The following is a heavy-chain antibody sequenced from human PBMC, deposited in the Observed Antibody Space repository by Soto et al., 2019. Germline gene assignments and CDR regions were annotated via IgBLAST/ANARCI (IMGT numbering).Heavy chain of an antibody. CDR2: IYDSGNT. CDR1: GGSISNYY. D-gene: IGHD3-10*01. Sequence: QVQLQESGPGLVKPSETLSLTCTVSGGSISNYYWSWIRQPPGKGLEWIGYIYDSGNTNYNPSLKSRVTMSVDTSKNQFSLKLSSVTAADTAMYYCAREGSFTMVRGKFDPWGQGTLVIVSS. J-gene: IGHJ5*02. CDR3: AREGSFTMVRGKFDP. V-gene: IGHV4-59*01.